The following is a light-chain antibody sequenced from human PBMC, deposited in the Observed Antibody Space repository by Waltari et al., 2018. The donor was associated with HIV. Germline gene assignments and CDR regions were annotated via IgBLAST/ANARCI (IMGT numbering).Light chain of an antibody. J-gene: IGLJ2*01. CDR1: SRDVGSSDY. CDR3: SSYTSTTTVI. Sequence: QSALTQPASVSGAPGQSITISCTGTSRDVGSSDYVSWYQQHPGKAPKLMIFEVSHRPSGVSDRFSGSKSGNTASLTISGLLADDEADYYCSSYTSTTTVIFGGGTKVTVL. V-gene: IGLV2-14*01. CDR2: EVS.